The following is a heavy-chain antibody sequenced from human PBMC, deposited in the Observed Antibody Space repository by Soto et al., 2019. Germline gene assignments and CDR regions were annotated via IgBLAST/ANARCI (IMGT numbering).Heavy chain of an antibody. CDR3: ARGGGYYLDY. Sequence: QVQLQESGPGLVNPSGTLSLTCSVSSGSVTSYNWWNWVRQAPGKGLEWIGEIFHTGSTNYSPSLRGRVTITMDMSRNQFSLRLISLTAADTAVYFCARGGGYYLDYWGQGILATVSS. D-gene: IGHD3-16*01. V-gene: IGHV4-4*02. CDR2: IFHTGST. J-gene: IGHJ4*02. CDR1: SGSVTSYNW.